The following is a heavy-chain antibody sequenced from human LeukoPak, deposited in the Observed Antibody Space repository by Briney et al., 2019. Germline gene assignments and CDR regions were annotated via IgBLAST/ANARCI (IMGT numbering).Heavy chain of an antibody. J-gene: IGHJ4*02. D-gene: IGHD3-22*01. CDR2: ISYDGSNK. CDR3: ARDQHDSSGYYTDY. CDR1: GFTFSSYA. Sequence: PGRSLRLSCAASGFTFSSYAMHWVRQAPGKGLEWVAVISYDGSNKYYADSVKGRLTISRDNSKNTLYLQMNSLRAEDTAVYYCARDQHDSSGYYTDYWGQGTLVTVSS. V-gene: IGHV3-30-3*01.